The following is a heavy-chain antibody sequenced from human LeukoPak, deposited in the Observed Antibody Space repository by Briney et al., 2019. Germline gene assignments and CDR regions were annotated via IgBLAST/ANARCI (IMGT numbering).Heavy chain of an antibody. CDR2: IYTSGST. D-gene: IGHD1-14*01. V-gene: IGHV4-4*07. Sequence: SETLSLTCTVSGGSFSNYYWSWIRQPAGKGLEWIGRIYTSGSTNYNPSVKSRVTMSVDTSNNQFSLKLTSVAAADTAVYYCARQPPQYYGMDVWGHGTTATVSS. CDR3: ARQPPQYYGMDV. CDR1: GGSFSNYY. J-gene: IGHJ6*02.